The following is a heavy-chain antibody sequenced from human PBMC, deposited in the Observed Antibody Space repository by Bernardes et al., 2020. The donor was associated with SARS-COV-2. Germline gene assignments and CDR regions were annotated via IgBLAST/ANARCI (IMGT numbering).Heavy chain of an antibody. V-gene: IGHV3-21*01. CDR2: ISSSSSYI. Sequence: GSLRPSCAASGFTFSSYSMNWVRQAPGKGLEWVSSISSSSSYIYYADSVKGRFTISRDNAKNSLYLQMNSLRAEDTAVYYCASGYHYYYYYYYGMDVWGQGTTVTVSS. CDR1: GFTFSSYS. CDR3: ASGYHYYYYYYYGMDV. J-gene: IGHJ6*02. D-gene: IGHD5-12*01.